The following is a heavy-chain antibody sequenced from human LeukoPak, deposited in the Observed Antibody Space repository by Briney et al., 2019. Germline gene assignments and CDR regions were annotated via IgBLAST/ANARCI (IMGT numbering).Heavy chain of an antibody. CDR3: AREVSDSSSRKYYFDY. J-gene: IGHJ4*02. D-gene: IGHD6-13*01. CDR1: GFTFDDYG. V-gene: IGHV3-20*04. CDR2: INWNGGST. Sequence: GGSLRLSCAASGFTFDDYGMSWVRQAPGKGLEWVSGINWNGGSTGYADSVRGRFTISRDNAKNSLYLQMNSLRAEDTALYYCAREVSDSSSRKYYFDYWGQGTLVTVSS.